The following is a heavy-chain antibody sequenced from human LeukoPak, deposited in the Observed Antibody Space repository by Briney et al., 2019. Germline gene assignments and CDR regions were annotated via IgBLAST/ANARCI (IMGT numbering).Heavy chain of an antibody. Sequence: SETLSLTCTVSGGSISSSSYYWGWIRQPPGKGLEWIGSIYYSGSAYYNPSLKSRVTISVDTSKNQFSLKLSSVTAADTAVYYCARDVWVWFGEHYYYMDVWGKGTTVTVSS. CDR1: GGSISSSSYY. V-gene: IGHV4-39*07. J-gene: IGHJ6*03. CDR3: ARDVWVWFGEHYYYMDV. D-gene: IGHD3-10*01. CDR2: IYYSGSA.